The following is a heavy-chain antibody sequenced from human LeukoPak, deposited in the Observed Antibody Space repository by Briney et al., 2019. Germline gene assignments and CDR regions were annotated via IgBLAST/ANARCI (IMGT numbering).Heavy chain of an antibody. V-gene: IGHV3-23*01. J-gene: IGHJ4*02. D-gene: IGHD5-24*01. CDR2: ISGCGTGT. Sequence: PGGSLRLSCAASGFPFWTSAMNCLRHAPGGALEWLCGISGCGTGTYYADSVTARLTMSRDNSQNMLYLLMNSLTVEDAATYYCANRTMSAFDSWGQGTLLIVSS. CDR1: GFPFWTSA. CDR3: ANRTMSAFDS.